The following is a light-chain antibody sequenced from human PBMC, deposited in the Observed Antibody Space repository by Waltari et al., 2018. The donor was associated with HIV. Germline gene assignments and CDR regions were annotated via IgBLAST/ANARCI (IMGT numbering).Light chain of an antibody. CDR2: DVS. CDR3: CSYAGSWV. V-gene: IGLV2-11*01. J-gene: IGLJ3*02. Sequence: QSALTQPRSVSGSPGQSVPISCTGTSSDVGGYNYVSWYQQLPGKAPKLMIYDVSKRPSGVPDRFSGSKAGNTASLTISGLQAEDEADYYCCSYAGSWVFGGGTKLTVL. CDR1: SSDVGGYNY.